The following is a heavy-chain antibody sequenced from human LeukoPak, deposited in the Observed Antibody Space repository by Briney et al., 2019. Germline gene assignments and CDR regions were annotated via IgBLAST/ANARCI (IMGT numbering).Heavy chain of an antibody. D-gene: IGHD2-2*01. V-gene: IGHV7-4-1*02. Sequence: GASVKVSCKASGYTFTSSAMNWVRQAPGQGLEWMGWINTNTGNPTYAQGFTGRFVFSLDTSVSTAYLQISSLKAEDTAVYYCARQGPGYCSRTSCANEFDYWGQGTLVTVSS. J-gene: IGHJ4*02. CDR1: GYTFTSSA. CDR3: ARQGPGYCSRTSCANEFDY. CDR2: INTNTGNP.